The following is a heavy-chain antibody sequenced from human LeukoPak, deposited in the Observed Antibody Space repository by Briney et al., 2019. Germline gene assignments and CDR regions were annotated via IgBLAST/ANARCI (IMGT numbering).Heavy chain of an antibody. D-gene: IGHD7-27*01. V-gene: IGHV1-8*01. J-gene: IGHJ3*02. CDR3: ARYTWGTHRAFDI. CDR1: VYIFTTYV. Sequence: ASVNVSFKPSVYIFTTYVINWVGQASSQAREGMGWMNPNSGNTDYAQKFQGRVTMTRNTSISTASMELSNLRSEDRAVYYCARYTWGTHRAFDIWGQGTMVTVSS. CDR2: MNPNSGNT.